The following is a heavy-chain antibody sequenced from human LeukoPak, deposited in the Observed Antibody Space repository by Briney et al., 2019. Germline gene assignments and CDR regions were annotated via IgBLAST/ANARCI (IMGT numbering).Heavy chain of an antibody. V-gene: IGHV3-30-3*01. J-gene: IGHJ6*02. CDR3: ARDEATTIVVVRYYYYGMDV. CDR2: ISYDGSNK. Sequence: GGSLRLSCAASGFTFSNYAMSWVRQAPGKGLEWVAVISYDGSNKYYADSVKGRFTISRDNSKNTLYLQMNSLRAEDTAVYYCARDEATTIVVVRYYYYGMDVWGQGTTVTVSS. D-gene: IGHD3-22*01. CDR1: GFTFSNYA.